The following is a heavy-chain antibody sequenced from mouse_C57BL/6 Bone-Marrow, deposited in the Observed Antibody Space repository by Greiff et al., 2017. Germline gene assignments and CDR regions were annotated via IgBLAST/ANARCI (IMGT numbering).Heavy chain of an antibody. V-gene: IGHV1-55*01. Sequence: QVQLQQSGAELVKPGASVKMSCKASGYTFTSYWITWVKQRPGQCLEWIGDIYPTSGRTNYNEKFKSKAILTVDTSSNTAYMQLSSLTSEDSAVFYCARSGPLGRSCVYWGQGTTLTVSS. CDR3: ARSGPLGRSCVY. CDR1: GYTFTSYW. CDR2: IYPTSGRT. D-gene: IGHD4-1*01. J-gene: IGHJ2*01.